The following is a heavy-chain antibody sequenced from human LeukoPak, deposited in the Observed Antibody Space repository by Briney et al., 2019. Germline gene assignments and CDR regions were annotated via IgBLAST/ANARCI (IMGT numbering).Heavy chain of an antibody. CDR3: ARDRVGYDILTGTNYGMDV. D-gene: IGHD3-9*01. Sequence: PGGSLRLSCAASGFTFSSYSMNWVRQAPGKGLEWVSSISSSSYIYYADSVKGRFTISRDNAKNSLYLQMNSLRAEDTAVYYCARDRVGYDILTGTNYGMDVWGQGTTVTVSS. CDR1: GFTFSSYS. CDR2: ISSSSYI. J-gene: IGHJ6*02. V-gene: IGHV3-21*01.